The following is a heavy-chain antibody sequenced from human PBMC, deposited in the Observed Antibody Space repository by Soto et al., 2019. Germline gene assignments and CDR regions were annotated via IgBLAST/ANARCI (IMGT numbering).Heavy chain of an antibody. D-gene: IGHD3-16*01. CDR1: GFTFSTYW. CDR3: ARDLGGSHDY. V-gene: IGHV3-74*01. CDR2: IKTDGSVT. Sequence: GGSLRLSCAASGFTFSTYWMHWVRRAPGKGLVWVSRIKTDGSVTTYADSVKGRFTTSRDNAKNTLYLQMNTLRAEDTAVYYCARDLGGSHDYWGRGTLVTVSS. J-gene: IGHJ4*02.